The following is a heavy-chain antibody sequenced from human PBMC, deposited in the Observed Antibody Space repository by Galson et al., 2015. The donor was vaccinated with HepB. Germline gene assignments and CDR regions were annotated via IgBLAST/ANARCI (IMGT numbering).Heavy chain of an antibody. CDR2: IIPIFGTA. CDR1: GGTFSSYA. V-gene: IGHV1-69*13. J-gene: IGHJ3*02. CDR3: ARERVVLMRQLGFRAFDI. Sequence: SVKVSCKASGGTFSSYAISWVRQAPGQGLEWMGGIIPIFGTANYAQKFQGRVTITADESTSTAYMELSSLRSEDTAVYYCARERVVLMRQLGFRAFDIWGQGTMVTVSS. D-gene: IGHD2-8*01.